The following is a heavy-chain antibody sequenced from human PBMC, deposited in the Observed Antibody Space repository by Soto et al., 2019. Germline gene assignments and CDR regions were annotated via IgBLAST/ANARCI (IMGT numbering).Heavy chain of an antibody. CDR1: GFTFSNAW. V-gene: IGHV3-15*05. Sequence: EVQLVESGGGLVKPGGSLRLSCAASGFTFSNAWMSWVRQAPGKGLEWVGRIKSKTDGGTTDYAAPVKGRFTISRDNAKNTLYLQMNSLRAEDTAVYYCARKGGYNYYYYYGMDVWGQGTTVTVSS. CDR2: IKSKTDGGTT. CDR3: ARKGGYNYYYYYGMDV. D-gene: IGHD1-26*01. J-gene: IGHJ6*02.